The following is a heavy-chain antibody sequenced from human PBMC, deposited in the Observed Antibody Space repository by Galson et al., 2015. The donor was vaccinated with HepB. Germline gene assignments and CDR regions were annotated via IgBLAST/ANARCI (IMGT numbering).Heavy chain of an antibody. CDR3: ARGRRFAGQCLDI. Sequence: LSLTCTVSGGSISSYYWSWIRQPPGKGLEWIGSICYSGSTYYNPSLKSRVTISVDTSKNQFSLKLSSVTAADTAVYYCARGRRFAGQCLDIWGQGTMVTVSS. J-gene: IGHJ3*02. D-gene: IGHD3-16*01. V-gene: IGHV4-59*05. CDR2: ICYSGST. CDR1: GGSISSYY.